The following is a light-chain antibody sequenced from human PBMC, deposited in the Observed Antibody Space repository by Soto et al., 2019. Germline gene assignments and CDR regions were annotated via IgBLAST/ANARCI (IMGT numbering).Light chain of an antibody. J-gene: IGLJ3*02. CDR1: SSDVGANQS. Sequence: QSALSQPRSVSGSPGQSVTISCTGTSSDVGANQSVSWYQQYPGKAPKVMIFEVTKRPSGVPDRFSGSKSGNTASLTICGLQADDEADYYCASQAGSSNALVFGGGTKLTVL. CDR3: ASQAGSSNALV. CDR2: EVT. V-gene: IGLV2-11*01.